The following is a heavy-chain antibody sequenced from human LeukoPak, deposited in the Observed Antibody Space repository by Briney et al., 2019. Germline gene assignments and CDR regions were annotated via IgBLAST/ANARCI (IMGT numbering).Heavy chain of an antibody. CDR2: INPNSGGT. J-gene: IGHJ6*02. CDR3: ARSSSTGYTTYHYGMDV. CDR1: GYTFTGYY. V-gene: IGHV1-2*06. D-gene: IGHD3-22*01. Sequence: ASVKVSCKASGYTFTGYYMHWVRQAPGQGLEWMGRINPNSGGTNYAQKFQGRVTMTRDTSISTAYMELSRLRSDDTAVYYCARSSSTGYTTYHYGMDVWGQGTTVTVSS.